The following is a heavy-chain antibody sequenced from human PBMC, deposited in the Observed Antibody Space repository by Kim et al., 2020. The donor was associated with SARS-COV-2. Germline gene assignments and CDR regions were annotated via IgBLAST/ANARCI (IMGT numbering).Heavy chain of an antibody. Sequence: ASVKVSCKASGYMFTSYGISWVRQAPGQGLKWMGWINTSNGNTIYAQNLQGRVTMTTDTSTFTAFMELRSLISDDTAVYYCAKHSGAAYIYPMDVWGQGTMVTVSS. CDR2: INTSNGNT. CDR3: AKHSGAAYIYPMDV. CDR1: GYMFTSYG. V-gene: IGHV1-18*01. D-gene: IGHD2-2*02. J-gene: IGHJ6*02.